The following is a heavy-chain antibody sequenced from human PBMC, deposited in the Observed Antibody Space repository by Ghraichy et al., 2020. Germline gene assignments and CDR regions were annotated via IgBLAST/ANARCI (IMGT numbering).Heavy chain of an antibody. Sequence: SETLSLTCTVSGYSINSGYYWGWIRQPPGKGLECVGILHHGGTTYYSPSLKSRVTMSMDTSKNQFSLKLRSLTAADAAVYYCGRVRWQLAPYGVDVWGQGTTVTVSS. D-gene: IGHD2-15*01. CDR3: GRVRWQLAPYGVDV. J-gene: IGHJ6*02. V-gene: IGHV4-38-2*02. CDR1: GYSINSGYY. CDR2: LHHGGTT.